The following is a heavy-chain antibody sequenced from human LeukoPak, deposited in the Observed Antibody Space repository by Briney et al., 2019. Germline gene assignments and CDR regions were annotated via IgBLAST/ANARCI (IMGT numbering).Heavy chain of an antibody. CDR3: AKDLRDSSGWYRAFDI. CDR1: GFTFSSYA. V-gene: IGHV3-23*01. Sequence: QPGGSLRLSCAASGFTFSSYAMSWVRQAPGKGLEWVSAISGSGGSTYYADSVKGRFTISRDNSKNTLYLQMNSLRAEDTAVYYCAKDLRDSSGWYRAFDIWGQGTMVTVSS. CDR2: ISGSGGST. J-gene: IGHJ3*02. D-gene: IGHD6-19*01.